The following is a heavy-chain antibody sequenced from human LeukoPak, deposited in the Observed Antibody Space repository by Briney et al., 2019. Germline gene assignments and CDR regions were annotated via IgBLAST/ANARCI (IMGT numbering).Heavy chain of an antibody. V-gene: IGHV3-7*05. CDR3: ARGPGRVAVPATGSFDI. CDR1: AFTSSRYW. CDR2: IKQDGSVK. D-gene: IGHD3-9*01. J-gene: IGHJ3*02. Sequence: GGSLRLSCAVSAFTSSRYWMTWVRQAPGKGLEWVANIKQDGSVKHYVDSVKGRFTISRDDAKQSLYLQMSSLRAEDTAVYYCARGPGRVAVPATGSFDIWGQGTMVTVSS.